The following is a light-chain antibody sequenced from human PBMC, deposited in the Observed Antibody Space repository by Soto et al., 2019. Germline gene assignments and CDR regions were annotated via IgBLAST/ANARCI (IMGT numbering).Light chain of an antibody. J-gene: IGLJ3*02. CDR2: EVS. V-gene: IGLV2-14*01. CDR3: SSYTTTSTLV. CDR1: STDVGGYNY. Sequence: QSVLTQPPSAAGSPGQSVTISCTGTSTDVGGYNYVSWYQQYPGKAPKLMIYEVSNRPSGISYRFTGSKSGNTASLTISGLQAEDEADYYCSSYTTTSTLVFGGGTKLTVL.